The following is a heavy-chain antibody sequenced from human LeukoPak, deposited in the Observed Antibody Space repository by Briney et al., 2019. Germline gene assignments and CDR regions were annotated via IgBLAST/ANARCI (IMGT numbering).Heavy chain of an antibody. Sequence: PSETLSLTCTVSGYSISSGYYWGWIRQPPGKGLEWIGSIYHSGSAYYNPSLKSRVTISVDTSKNQFSLKLSSVTAADTAVYYCARPYYYDSRIDPWGQGILVTVSS. CDR2: IYHSGSA. V-gene: IGHV4-38-2*02. J-gene: IGHJ5*02. CDR3: ARPYYYDSRIDP. D-gene: IGHD3-22*01. CDR1: GYSISSGYY.